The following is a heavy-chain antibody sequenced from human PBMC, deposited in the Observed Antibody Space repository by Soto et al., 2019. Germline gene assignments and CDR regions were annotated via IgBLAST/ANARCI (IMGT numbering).Heavy chain of an antibody. J-gene: IGHJ6*02. D-gene: IGHD3-3*01. CDR3: ARDVTDFWSGHEGMDV. Sequence: PSETLSLTCTVSGGSISNGGYYWTWIRQHPGKGLEWIGYIYYSGSTYCNPSLKSRVTISVDTSKNQFSLKLTSVTAADTAVYYCARDVTDFWSGHEGMDVWGQGTTVTVSS. CDR2: IYYSGST. CDR1: GGSISNGGYY. V-gene: IGHV4-31*03.